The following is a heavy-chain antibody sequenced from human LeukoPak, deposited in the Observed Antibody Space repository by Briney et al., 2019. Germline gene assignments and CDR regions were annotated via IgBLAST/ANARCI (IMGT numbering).Heavy chain of an antibody. Sequence: GASVKVSCKASGYTFTSYGISWVRQAPGQGLEWMGWISAYNGNTNYAQKLQGRVTMTTDTSTSTAYMELRSLRSDDTAVYYCARCPIYYGSGSYYSTRGGGYYYMDVWGKGTTVTVSS. J-gene: IGHJ6*03. CDR1: GYTFTSYG. D-gene: IGHD3-10*01. CDR2: ISAYNGNT. V-gene: IGHV1-18*01. CDR3: ARCPIYYGSGSYYSTRGGGYYYMDV.